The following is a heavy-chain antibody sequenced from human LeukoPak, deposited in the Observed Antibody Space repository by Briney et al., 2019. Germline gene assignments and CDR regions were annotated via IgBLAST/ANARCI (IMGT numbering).Heavy chain of an antibody. J-gene: IGHJ5*02. CDR3: ARGGADLRFLEWLLRYNWFDP. Sequence: ASVKVSCKASGYTFTSYAMNWVRQAPGQGLEWMGWINTNTGNPTYAQGFTGRFVFSLGTSVSTAYLQISSLKAEDTAVYYCARGGADLRFLEWLLRYNWFDPWGQGTLVTVSS. CDR1: GYTFTSYA. V-gene: IGHV7-4-1*02. D-gene: IGHD3-3*01. CDR2: INTNTGNP.